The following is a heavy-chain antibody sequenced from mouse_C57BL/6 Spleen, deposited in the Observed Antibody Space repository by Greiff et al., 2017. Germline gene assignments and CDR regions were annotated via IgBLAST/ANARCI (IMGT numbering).Heavy chain of an antibody. D-gene: IGHD1-1*02. J-gene: IGHJ1*03. CDR2: IYPGDGDT. Sequence: VKLQQSGAELVKPGASVKISCKASGYAFSSYWMNWVKQRPGKGLEWIGQIYPGDGDTNYNGKFKGKATLTADKSSSTAYMQLSSLTSEDSAVSFCARRSGGSYWYFDVWGTGTTVTVSS. CDR1: GYAFSSYW. V-gene: IGHV1-80*01. CDR3: ARRSGGSYWYFDV.